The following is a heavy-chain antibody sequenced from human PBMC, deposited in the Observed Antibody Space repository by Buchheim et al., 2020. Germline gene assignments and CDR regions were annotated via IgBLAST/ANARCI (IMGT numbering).Heavy chain of an antibody. CDR2: IYHTGGT. Sequence: QLQLQEPGSGLVKPSQTLSLTCGVSGGSISNGGYSWSWIRQPPGKGLEWIGYIYHTGGTNYNPSLKSRVTISVDRSKNQFSLNLKSVTAADTAVYFCARADHGDHGWYYFDYWGQGIL. V-gene: IGHV4-30-2*01. CDR1: GGSISNGGYS. CDR3: ARADHGDHGWYYFDY. D-gene: IGHD6-19*01. J-gene: IGHJ4*02.